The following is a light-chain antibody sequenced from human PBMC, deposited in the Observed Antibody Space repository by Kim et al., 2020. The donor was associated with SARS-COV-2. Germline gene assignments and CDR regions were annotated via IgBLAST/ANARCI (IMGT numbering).Light chain of an antibody. CDR1: TGRSPYT. Sequence: SVTGTYKLATGRSPYTLAGQQQEPQKGLRSLMRVNSDGSHNKGAGIPDRFSGSSSGAERYLTISSLQSEDEADYYCQTWGSDFVVFGGGTQLTVL. CDR3: QTWGSDFVV. V-gene: IGLV4-69*02. CDR2: VNSDGSH. J-gene: IGLJ2*01.